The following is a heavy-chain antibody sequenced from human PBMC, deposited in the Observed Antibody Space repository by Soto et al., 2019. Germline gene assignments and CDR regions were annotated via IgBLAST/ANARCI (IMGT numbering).Heavy chain of an antibody. CDR3: ARMGGAAAGPYYYYGMDV. D-gene: IGHD6-13*01. V-gene: IGHV3-53*01. CDR2: IYSGGST. Sequence: GGSLGLSCAASGFTVSSNYMSWVRQAPGKGLEWVSVIYSGGSTYYADSVKGRFTISRDNSKNTLYLQMNSLRAEDTAVYYCARMGGAAAGPYYYYGMDVWGQGTTVTVSS. CDR1: GFTVSSNY. J-gene: IGHJ6*02.